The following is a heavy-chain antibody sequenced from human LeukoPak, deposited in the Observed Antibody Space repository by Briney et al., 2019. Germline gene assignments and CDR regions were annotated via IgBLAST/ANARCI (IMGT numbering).Heavy chain of an antibody. CDR2: IKPDGSEK. V-gene: IGHV3-7*01. CDR1: GFTFSNFW. CDR3: TRERTYNSEDY. D-gene: IGHD1-14*01. Sequence: GRSLRLSCVASGFTFSNFWINWVSQAPGKGREWLANIKPDGSEKYYVDSVKGRFTISRDNAKNSLYLQMNSLRVEDTAMYYCTRERTYNSEDYWGQGTLVTVSS. J-gene: IGHJ4*02.